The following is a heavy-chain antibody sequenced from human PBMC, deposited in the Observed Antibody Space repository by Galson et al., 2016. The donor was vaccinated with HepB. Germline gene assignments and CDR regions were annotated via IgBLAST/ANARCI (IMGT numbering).Heavy chain of an antibody. CDR2: IYYSGST. J-gene: IGHJ2*01. Sequence: TLSLTCTVSGASISSGGFFWSWIRQHPVKGLEWIGYIYYSGSTYYNPSLKSRVTMSVDTSKNHFSLKLSSVTAADTAVYSCARTTVVTPQLYWYFDLWGRGTLVTVSS. CDR3: ARTTVVTPQLYWYFDL. CDR1: GASISSGGFF. V-gene: IGHV4-31*03. D-gene: IGHD4-23*01.